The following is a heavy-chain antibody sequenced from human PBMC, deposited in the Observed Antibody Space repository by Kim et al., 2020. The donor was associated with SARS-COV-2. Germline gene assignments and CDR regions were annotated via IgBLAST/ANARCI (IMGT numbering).Heavy chain of an antibody. CDR1: GYSFTSYW. D-gene: IGHD3-10*01. CDR2: IYPGDSDT. V-gene: IGHV5-51*01. CDR3: ARPPMVRGRDYYYGMDV. J-gene: IGHJ6*02. Sequence: GESLKISCKGSGYSFTSYWIGWVRQMPGKGLEWMGIIYPGDSDTRYSPSFQGQVTISADKSISTAYLQWSSLKASDTAMYYCARPPMVRGRDYYYGMDVWGQGTTVTVSS.